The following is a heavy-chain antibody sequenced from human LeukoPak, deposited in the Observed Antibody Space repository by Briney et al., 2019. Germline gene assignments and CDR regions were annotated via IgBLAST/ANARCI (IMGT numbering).Heavy chain of an antibody. V-gene: IGHV3-15*01. J-gene: IGHJ4*02. CDR3: TTGNEEVVVPAAIRYNDY. CDR2: IKGKTDGGTT. CDR1: GFTFSNAW. Sequence: GGSLRISCAASGFTFSNAWMSWVRQAPGKGLEWVGRIKGKTDGGTTDYAAPVKGRFTISRDDSKNTLYLQMNSLKTEDTAVYYCTTGNEEVVVPAAIRYNDYWGQGTLVTVSS. D-gene: IGHD2-2*02.